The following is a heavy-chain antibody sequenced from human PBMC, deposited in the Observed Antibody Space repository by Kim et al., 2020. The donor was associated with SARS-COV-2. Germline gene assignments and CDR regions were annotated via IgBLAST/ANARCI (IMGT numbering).Heavy chain of an antibody. CDR3: ARGPPYSGSYWYAFDI. CDR1: GVSFSDSA. Sequence: GGSLRLSCAASGVSFSDSAVHWVRQASGKGLELVGRIRSKTNYYATVYAASVEGRFTISRDDSKYTASLLMNSLKTEDTAIYFCARGPPYSGSYWYAFDIWGQGTMVTVSS. CDR2: IRSKTNYYAT. J-gene: IGHJ3*02. D-gene: IGHD1-26*01. V-gene: IGHV3-73*01.